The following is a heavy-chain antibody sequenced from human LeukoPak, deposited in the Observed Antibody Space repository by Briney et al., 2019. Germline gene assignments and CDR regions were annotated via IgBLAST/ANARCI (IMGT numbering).Heavy chain of an antibody. CDR1: GFTFSNYW. CDR2: IKEDGSEK. D-gene: IGHD6-13*01. J-gene: IGHJ4*02. CDR3: ASGRQLGY. Sequence: GGSLRLSCAASGFTFSNYWMSWVRQAPGKGLEWVANIKEDGSEKYYVDTVKGRFTISRDNARNSLYLQMNSLRAEDTAVYYCASGRQLGYWGQGTLVTVSS. V-gene: IGHV3-7*01.